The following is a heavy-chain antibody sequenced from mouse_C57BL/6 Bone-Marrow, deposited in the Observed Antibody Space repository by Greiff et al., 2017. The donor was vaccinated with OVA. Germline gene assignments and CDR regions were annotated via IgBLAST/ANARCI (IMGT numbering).Heavy chain of an antibody. CDR2: IYPGDGDT. CDR1: GYTFTSYW. J-gene: IGHJ3*01. V-gene: IGHV1-80*01. Sequence: QVQLQQSGAELVRPGSSVKLSCKASGYTFTSYWMHWVKQRPGKGLEWIGQIYPGDGDTNYNGKFKGKATLTADKSSSTAYMQLSSLTSEDSAVYFCAREGRFAYWGQGTLVTASA. CDR3: AREGRFAY.